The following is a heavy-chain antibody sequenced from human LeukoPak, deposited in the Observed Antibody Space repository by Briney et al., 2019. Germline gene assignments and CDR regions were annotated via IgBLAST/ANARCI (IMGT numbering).Heavy chain of an antibody. D-gene: IGHD3-3*01. J-gene: IGHJ4*02. V-gene: IGHV3-23*01. CDR1: GFTFSSYA. CDR3: AKIFYDFWSGYYVDY. CDR2: ISGSGGST. Sequence: GGSLRLSCAASGFTFSSYAMSWVRQASGKGLEWVSAISGSGGSTYYADSVKGRFTISRDNSKNTLYLQMNSLRAEETAVYYCAKIFYDFWSGYYVDYWGQGTLVTVSS.